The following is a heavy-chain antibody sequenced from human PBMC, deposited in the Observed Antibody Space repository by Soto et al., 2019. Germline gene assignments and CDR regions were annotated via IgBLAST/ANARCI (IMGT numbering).Heavy chain of an antibody. CDR1: GGSIRGHYW. D-gene: IGHD1-1*01. CDR3: AHQTISYTLDV. CDR2: NYHGGAT. Sequence: QVQLQESGPGLVKPSGTLSLTCAVSGGSIRGHYWWSGVRQTPGKGLEWIGENYHGGATYYNPSLKSRVTIATDESKNQLSLKLNFVTAADTSVYYCAHQTISYTLDVWGQGTTVTVSS. J-gene: IGHJ6*02. V-gene: IGHV4-4*02.